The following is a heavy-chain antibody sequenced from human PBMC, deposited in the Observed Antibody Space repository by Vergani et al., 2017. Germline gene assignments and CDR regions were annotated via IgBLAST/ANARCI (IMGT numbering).Heavy chain of an antibody. CDR2: IIPIFGTA. D-gene: IGHD2-2*01. CDR3: ARAGVPAAALEGAVFDY. Sequence: HVQLLQSGAEVKKPGSSVKVSCKASGGTFSSYAISWVRQAPGQGLEWMGGIIPIFGTANYAQKFQGRVTITADESTSTAYMELSSLRSEDTAVYYCARAGVPAAALEGAVFDYWGQGTLVTVSS. CDR1: GGTFSSYA. V-gene: IGHV1-69*01. J-gene: IGHJ4*02.